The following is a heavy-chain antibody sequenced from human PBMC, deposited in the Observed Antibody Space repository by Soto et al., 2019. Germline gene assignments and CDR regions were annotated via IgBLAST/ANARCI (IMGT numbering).Heavy chain of an antibody. Sequence: QVQLVESGGGVVQPGRSLRLSCAASGFTFSSYGMHWVRQAPGKGLEWVAVIWYDGSSKYYAESVRGRFTISRDDSKNTVYLQMSSVRAEDTAVYYCARDPVLGYCGGGTCYRLDYWGQGTLVTVSS. CDR3: ARDPVLGYCGGGTCYRLDY. J-gene: IGHJ4*02. CDR2: IWYDGSSK. D-gene: IGHD2-15*01. CDR1: GFTFSSYG. V-gene: IGHV3-33*01.